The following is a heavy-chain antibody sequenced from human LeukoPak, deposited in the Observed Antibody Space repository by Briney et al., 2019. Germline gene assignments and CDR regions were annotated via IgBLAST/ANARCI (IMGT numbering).Heavy chain of an antibody. CDR1: GGTFSSYA. CDR3: AREPSDYYDSSGPLDV. J-gene: IGHJ6*04. Sequence: GASVKVSCKASGGTFSSYAISWVRQAPGQGLEWMGGIIPIFGTANYAQKFQGRVTITADESTSTAYMELSSLRSEDTAVYYCAREPSDYYDSSGPLDVWGKGTTVTVSS. D-gene: IGHD3-22*01. CDR2: IIPIFGTA. V-gene: IGHV1-69*13.